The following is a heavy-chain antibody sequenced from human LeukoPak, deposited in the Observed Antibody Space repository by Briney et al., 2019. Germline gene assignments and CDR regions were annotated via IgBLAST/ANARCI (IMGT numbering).Heavy chain of an antibody. Sequence: PSETLSLTCSVSGASISGYYWTWVRQPADKGLERIGRLYSDGTTYYNPSLKSRVTMSVDTSTNQFSLKLRSVTVADTAVYYCARDSSGTTKRYYFDYWGQGALVAVSS. CDR1: GASISGYY. V-gene: IGHV4-4*07. CDR2: LYSDGTT. CDR3: ARDSSGTTKRYYFDY. D-gene: IGHD3-22*01. J-gene: IGHJ4*02.